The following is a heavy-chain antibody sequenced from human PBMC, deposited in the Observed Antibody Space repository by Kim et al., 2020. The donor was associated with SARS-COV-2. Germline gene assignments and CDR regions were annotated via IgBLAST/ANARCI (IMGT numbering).Heavy chain of an antibody. J-gene: IGHJ4*02. D-gene: IGHD2-15*01. V-gene: IGHV3-30*02. Sequence: DSVKGRFTISRDNSKNTLYLQMNSLRAEDTAVYYCAKEAAVTRGIYYFDYWGQGTLVTVSS. CDR3: AKEAAVTRGIYYFDY.